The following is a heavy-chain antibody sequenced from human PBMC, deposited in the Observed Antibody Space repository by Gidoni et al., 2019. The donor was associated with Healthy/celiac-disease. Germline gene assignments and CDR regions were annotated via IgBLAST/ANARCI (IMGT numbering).Heavy chain of an antibody. D-gene: IGHD4-17*01. V-gene: IGHV4-4*07. CDR2: IYTSGST. Sequence: QVQLQESGPGLVKPSETLSLTCTGSGGSIRSYYWSWIRQTAGKGLEWIGRIYTSGSTNYNPALKSRVTMSVDTSKNQFSLKLSSVTAADTAVYYCARGAVTTYYYYYGMDVWGQGTTVTVSS. J-gene: IGHJ6*02. CDR3: ARGAVTTYYYYYGMDV. CDR1: GGSIRSYY.